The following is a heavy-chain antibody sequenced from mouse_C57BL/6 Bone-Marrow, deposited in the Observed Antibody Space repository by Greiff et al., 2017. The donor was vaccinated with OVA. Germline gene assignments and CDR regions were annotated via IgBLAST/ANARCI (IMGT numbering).Heavy chain of an antibody. CDR1: GYTFTSYW. J-gene: IGHJ2*01. D-gene: IGHD1-1*01. CDR2: IYPGSGST. CDR3: ARVGDYGSSSGYYFDY. V-gene: IGHV1-55*01. Sequence: QVQLQQPGAELVKPGASVKMSCKASGYTFTSYWITWVKQRPGQGLEWIGDIYPGSGSTNYNEKFKSKATLTVDTSSSTAYMQLSSLTSEDSAVYYCARVGDYGSSSGYYFDYWGQGTTLTVSS.